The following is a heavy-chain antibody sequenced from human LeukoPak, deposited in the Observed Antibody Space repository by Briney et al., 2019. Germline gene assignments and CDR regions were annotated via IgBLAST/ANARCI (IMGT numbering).Heavy chain of an antibody. Sequence: SETLSLTCTVSGGSISSGSYYWSWIRQPAGKGLEWIGRIYTSGSTNYNPSLKSRVTISVDTSKNQFSLKLSSVTAADTAVYYCARDEPDYYDSSGYEPNDAFDIWGQGTMVTVS. CDR2: IYTSGST. D-gene: IGHD3-22*01. CDR1: GGSISSGSYY. J-gene: IGHJ3*02. CDR3: ARDEPDYYDSSGYEPNDAFDI. V-gene: IGHV4-61*02.